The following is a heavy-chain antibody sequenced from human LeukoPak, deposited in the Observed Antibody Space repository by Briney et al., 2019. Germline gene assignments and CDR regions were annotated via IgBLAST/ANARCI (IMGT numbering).Heavy chain of an antibody. V-gene: IGHV4-31*03. D-gene: IGHD2-2*01. Sequence: SETLSLTCTVSGGSISSGGYYWSWIRQLPGKGLEWIVYIYHSGNTVYKTSLRSRVTMSVDTSKNQFSLKLTSVTAADTGVYYCVRVGDCTSAACHDTRFDPWGQGTLVTVSS. CDR3: VRVGDCTSAACHDTRFDP. J-gene: IGHJ5*02. CDR1: GGSISSGGYY. CDR2: IYHSGNT.